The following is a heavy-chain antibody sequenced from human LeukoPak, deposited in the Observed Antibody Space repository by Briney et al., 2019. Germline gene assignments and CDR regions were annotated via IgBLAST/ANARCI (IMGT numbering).Heavy chain of an antibody. D-gene: IGHD1-26*01. CDR3: TKRVKYGGTWDHFAD. CDR2: VNADGGNT. V-gene: IGHV3-23*01. CDR1: GFTFDNYR. Sequence: GGSLRLSCAASGFTFDNYRMSWVRQAPGEGLEWVSTVNADGGNTYYADSVKGRFTISRDNSKSTLILQMNSLRVEDTALYYCTKRVKYGGTWDHFADWGQGTLVTVSS. J-gene: IGHJ4*02.